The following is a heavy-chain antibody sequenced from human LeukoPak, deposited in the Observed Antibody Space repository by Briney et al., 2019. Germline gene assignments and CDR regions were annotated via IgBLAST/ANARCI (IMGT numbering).Heavy chain of an antibody. Sequence: PSETLSLTCAVYGGSFSGYYWSWIRQPPGKGLEWIGEINHSGSTNYNPSLKSRVTMSVDTSKNQFSLKLSSVTAADTAVYYCAIAYCGGDCYSPYYYYMDVWGKGTTVTVSS. D-gene: IGHD2-21*01. V-gene: IGHV4-34*01. CDR3: AIAYCGGDCYSPYYYYMDV. J-gene: IGHJ6*03. CDR2: INHSGST. CDR1: GGSFSGYY.